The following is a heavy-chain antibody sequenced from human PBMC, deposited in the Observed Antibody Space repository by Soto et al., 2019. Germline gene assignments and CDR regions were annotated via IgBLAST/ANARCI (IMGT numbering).Heavy chain of an antibody. CDR2: IYYSGST. CDR1: GGSIRSGDYY. J-gene: IGHJ4*02. V-gene: IGHV4-30-4*01. D-gene: IGHD3-10*01. Sequence: PSETLSLTCTVSGGSIRSGDYYWSWIRQPPGKGLEWIGYIYYSGSTYYNPSLKSRDTISVDTSKNQFSLKLSSVTAADTAVYYCAREDYYYGSGSYYSWGQGTLVTVSS. CDR3: AREDYYYGSGSYYS.